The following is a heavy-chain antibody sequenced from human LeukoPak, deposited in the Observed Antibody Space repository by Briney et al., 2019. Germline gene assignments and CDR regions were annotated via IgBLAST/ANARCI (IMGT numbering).Heavy chain of an antibody. CDR3: ARMDVRTVGAVTI. CDR1: GDAISSYY. J-gene: IGHJ4*02. D-gene: IGHD1-26*01. CDR2: INHSGST. V-gene: IGHV4-34*01. Sequence: SETLSLTCTVSGDAISSYYWSWIRQPPGKGLEWIGEINHSGSTNYNPSLKSRVTISVDTSKNQFSLKLSSLTDADTAVYYCARMDVRTVGAVTIWDQRSQVTVSS.